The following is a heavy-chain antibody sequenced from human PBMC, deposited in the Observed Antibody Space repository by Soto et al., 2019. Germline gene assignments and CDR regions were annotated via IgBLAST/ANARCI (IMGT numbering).Heavy chain of an antibody. CDR1: GYSFTSYW. V-gene: IGHV5-51*01. CDR2: IYPGDSDT. CDR3: ARHGYSGSYAATYYYYRMDV. D-gene: IGHD1-26*01. Sequence: GESLKISCKGSGYSFTSYWIGWVRQMPGKGLEWMGIIYPGDSDTRYSPSFQGQVTISADKSISTAYLQWSSLKASDTAMYYCARHGYSGSYAATYYYYRMDVWGQGTTVIFSS. J-gene: IGHJ6*02.